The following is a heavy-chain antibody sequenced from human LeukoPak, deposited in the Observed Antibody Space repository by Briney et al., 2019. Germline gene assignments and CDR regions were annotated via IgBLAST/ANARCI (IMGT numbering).Heavy chain of an antibody. D-gene: IGHD2-2*01. CDR1: GFTFSSYS. CDR2: ISSSSSTI. V-gene: IGHV3-48*01. J-gene: IGHJ4*02. Sequence: GGSLRLSCAASGFTFSSYSMNWVRQAPGKGLEWVSYISSSSSTIYYADSVKGRFTISRDNSKNTLYLQMNSLRAEDTAVYYCARSTIQYCSSTSCYYFDYWGQGTLVTVSS. CDR3: ARSTIQYCSSTSCYYFDY.